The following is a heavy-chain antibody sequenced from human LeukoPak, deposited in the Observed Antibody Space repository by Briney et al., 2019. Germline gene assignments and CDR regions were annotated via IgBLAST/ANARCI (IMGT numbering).Heavy chain of an antibody. D-gene: IGHD3-10*01. CDR1: GGSFSGYY. CDR3: ARHTGYYNLGNYSIDH. Sequence: SETLSLTCAVYGGSFSGYYWSWIRQPPGKGLEWIGEINHSGSTNYNPSLKSRVTISVDTSKNQFSLKLRSVTAADTAVYYCARHTGYYNLGNYSIDHWGQGTLVTVSS. J-gene: IGHJ4*02. V-gene: IGHV4-34*01. CDR2: INHSGST.